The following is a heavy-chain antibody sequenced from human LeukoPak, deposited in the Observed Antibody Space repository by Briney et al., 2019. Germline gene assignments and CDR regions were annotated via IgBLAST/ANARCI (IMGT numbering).Heavy chain of an antibody. CDR3: ARVAVIYYHYMEV. V-gene: IGHV3-7*01. CDR2: IRQDGSEK. J-gene: IGHJ6*03. D-gene: IGHD2/OR15-2a*01. Sequence: PGGSLRLSCAASGFTFSSYWMSWVRQAPGKGLEWVANIRQDGSEKYYVDSVKGRITISRDNAKNSLYLQMNSLRAEDTAVYYCARVAVIYYHYMEVWGKGTTVTVSS. CDR1: GFTFSSYW.